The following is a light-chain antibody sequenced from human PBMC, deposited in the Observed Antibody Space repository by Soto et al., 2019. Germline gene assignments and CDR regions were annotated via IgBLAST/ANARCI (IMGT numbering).Light chain of an antibody. J-gene: IGKJ3*01. V-gene: IGKV1-39*01. Sequence: DIQMTQSPSSLSASVGDRVTITCRASQYIYNYLSWYQQKPGKAPKLLIYDASSLQSGVPPRFSGSGSGTDFTLSINSLQPEDFATYYCQQYNIYPFTFGPGTKVDVK. CDR1: QYIYNY. CDR3: QQYNIYPFT. CDR2: DAS.